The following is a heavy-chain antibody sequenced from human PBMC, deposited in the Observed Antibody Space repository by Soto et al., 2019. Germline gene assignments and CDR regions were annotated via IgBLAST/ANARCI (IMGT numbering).Heavy chain of an antibody. CDR3: ARDRGYCSGGSCYSDYYYGMDV. Sequence: GGSLRLSCAASGFTFSSYEMNWVRQAPGKGLEWVSYISSSGSTIYYADSVKGRFTISRDNAKNSLYLQMNSLRAEDTAVYYCARDRGYCSGGSCYSDYYYGMDVWGQGTTVTVSS. D-gene: IGHD2-15*01. J-gene: IGHJ6*02. V-gene: IGHV3-48*03. CDR2: ISSSGSTI. CDR1: GFTFSSYE.